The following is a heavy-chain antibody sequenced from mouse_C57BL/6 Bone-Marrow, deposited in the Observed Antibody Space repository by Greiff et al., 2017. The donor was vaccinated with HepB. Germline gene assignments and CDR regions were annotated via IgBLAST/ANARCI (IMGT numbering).Heavy chain of an antibody. J-gene: IGHJ2*01. CDR1: GYTFTSYW. CDR2: IDPSDSYT. CDR3: ARGGYDVDY. V-gene: IGHV1-69*01. Sequence: QVQLKQPGAELVMPGASVKLSCKASGYTFTSYWMHWVKQRPGQGLEWIGEIDPSDSYTNYNQKFKGKSTLTVDKSSSTAYMQLSSLTSDYSAVYYCARGGYDVDYWGQGTTLTVSA. D-gene: IGHD2-2*01.